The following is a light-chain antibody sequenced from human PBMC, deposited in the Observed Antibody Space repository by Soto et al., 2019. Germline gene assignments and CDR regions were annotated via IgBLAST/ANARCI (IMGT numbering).Light chain of an antibody. CDR2: AAS. Sequence: DIQMTQSPSSLSASVGDRVTITCRATQVISNSLAWYQQRPGKPPRLLIYAASTLHSGVPSRLSGSGSGTEFTLTISSLQPEDVSTYFCQKYNSVPWTFGQGTKVEIK. CDR3: QKYNSVPWT. V-gene: IGKV1-27*01. CDR1: QVISNS. J-gene: IGKJ1*01.